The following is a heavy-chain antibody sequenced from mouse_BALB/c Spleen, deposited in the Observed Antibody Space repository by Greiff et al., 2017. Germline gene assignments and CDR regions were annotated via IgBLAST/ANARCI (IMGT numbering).Heavy chain of an antibody. J-gene: IGHJ2*01. CDR2: INPYNDGT. Sequence: VQLKESGPELVKPGASVKMSCKASGYTFTSYVMHWVKQKPGQGLEWIGYINPYNDGTKYNEKFKGKATLTSDKSSSTAYMELSSLTSEDSAVYYCTKRQVVFDYWGQGTTLTVSS. V-gene: IGHV1-14*01. CDR1: GYTFTSYV. CDR3: TKRQVVFDY. D-gene: IGHD1-1*02.